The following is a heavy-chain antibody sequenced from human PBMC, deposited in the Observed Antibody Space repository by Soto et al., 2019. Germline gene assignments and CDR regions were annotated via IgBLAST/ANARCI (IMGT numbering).Heavy chain of an antibody. J-gene: IGHJ4*02. CDR1: GYTFTSYG. Sequence: GASVKVSCKASGYTFTSYGISWVRQAPGQGLEWMGWISAYNGNTNYAQKLQGRVTMTTDTSTSTAYMELRSLRSDDTAVYYCARDFGYCSSTSCPGDYWGQGTLVTVSS. D-gene: IGHD2-2*03. CDR3: ARDFGYCSSTSCPGDY. CDR2: ISAYNGNT. V-gene: IGHV1-18*01.